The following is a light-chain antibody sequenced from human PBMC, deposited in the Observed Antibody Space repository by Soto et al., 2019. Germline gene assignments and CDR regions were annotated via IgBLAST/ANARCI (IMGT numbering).Light chain of an antibody. CDR2: GAF. CDR1: QSVGIY. V-gene: IGKV1-39*01. Sequence: RTSQSVGIYLNWYQQRPGKAPKVLIYGAFTRHSGVPSRFCCSGAGKEFTLSVRGLQPEDLVRYLCQHGYKTGTFGQGTKVDIK. J-gene: IGKJ1*01. CDR3: QHGYKTGT.